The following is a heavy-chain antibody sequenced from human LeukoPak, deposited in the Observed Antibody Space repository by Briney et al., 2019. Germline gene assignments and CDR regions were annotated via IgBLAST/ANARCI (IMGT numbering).Heavy chain of an antibody. V-gene: IGHV3-53*01. D-gene: IGHD3-22*01. CDR2: IYSGGST. J-gene: IGHJ4*02. CDR1: GFTVSSNY. CDR3: VSLSSGYPIN. Sequence: GGSLRPSCAASGFTVSSNYMSWVRQAPGKGLEWVSVIYSGGSTYYADSVKGRFTISRDNSKNTLYLQMNSLRAEDTAVYYCVSLSSGYPINWGQGTLVTVSS.